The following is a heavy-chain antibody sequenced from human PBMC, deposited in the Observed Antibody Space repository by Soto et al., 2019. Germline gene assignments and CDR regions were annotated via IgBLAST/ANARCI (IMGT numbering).Heavy chain of an antibody. V-gene: IGHV4-39*01. CDR1: GGSISSSSYY. CDR3: ARHSVNWNYGAGDWFDP. D-gene: IGHD1-7*01. Sequence: PSETLSLTCTVSGGSISSSSYYWGWIRQPPGKGLEWIGSIYYSGSTYYNPSLKSRVTISVDTSKNQFSLKLSSVTAADTAVYYCARHSVNWNYGAGDWFDPWGQGTLVTVSS. CDR2: IYYSGST. J-gene: IGHJ5*02.